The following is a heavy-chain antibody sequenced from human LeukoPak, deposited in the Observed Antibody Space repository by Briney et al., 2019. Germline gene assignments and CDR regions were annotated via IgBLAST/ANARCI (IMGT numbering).Heavy chain of an antibody. D-gene: IGHD3-3*01. V-gene: IGHV3-49*04. CDR3: SRHYYGLNWFDP. CDR2: IRSKAYGGTT. CDR1: GFTFSSYS. Sequence: TGGSLRLSCAASGFTFSSYSMNWVRQAPGKGLEWVGFIRSKAYGGTTEYAASVKGRFTISRDDSKSIAYLQMNSLIPEDTGVYYCSRHYYGLNWFDPWGQGTLVTVSS. J-gene: IGHJ5*02.